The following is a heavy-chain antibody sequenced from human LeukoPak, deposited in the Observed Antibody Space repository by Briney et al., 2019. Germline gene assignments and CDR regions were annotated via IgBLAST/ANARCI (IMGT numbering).Heavy chain of an antibody. J-gene: IGHJ4*02. CDR1: GYSISSGYC. D-gene: IGHD5-12*01. V-gene: IGHV4-38-2*02. CDR3: AREIRGYGFDF. CDR2: IYHTETT. Sequence: PSETLSLTCVVSGYSISSGYCWGWIRQPPGKGLEWIGTIYHTETTYYNPSLKSRVTISVDTSKNQFSLKLSSVTAADTAVFYCAREIRGYGFDFWGQGTLVTVSS.